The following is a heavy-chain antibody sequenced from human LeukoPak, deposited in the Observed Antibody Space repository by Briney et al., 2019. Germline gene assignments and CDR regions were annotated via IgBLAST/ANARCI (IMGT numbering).Heavy chain of an antibody. J-gene: IGHJ4*02. CDR3: ASILNYYDSSGYYLNDY. CDR1: GGSTSSGGYS. Sequence: PSETLSLTCAVSGGSTSSGGYSWSWIRQPPGKGLEWIGYIYHSGSTYYNPSLKSRVTISVDTSKNQFSLKLSSVTAADTAVYYCASILNYYDSSGYYLNDYWGQGTLVTVSS. D-gene: IGHD3-22*01. V-gene: IGHV4-30-2*05. CDR2: IYHSGST.